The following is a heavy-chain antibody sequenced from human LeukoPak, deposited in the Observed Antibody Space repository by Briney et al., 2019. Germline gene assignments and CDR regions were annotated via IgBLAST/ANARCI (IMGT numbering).Heavy chain of an antibody. Sequence: KAAETLSLTCAVSGGSISSSNGWSWVRQPPGKGLEWIGRIFHTGTTDYKTSLKGRVTISVDKSKNQFSMQLSYVTAADTAVYYCARDSGPYYYGSGSYSHFDYWGQGTLVTVSS. J-gene: IGHJ4*02. CDR3: ARDSGPYYYGSGSYSHFDY. V-gene: IGHV4-4*02. CDR1: GGSISSSNG. CDR2: IFHTGTT. D-gene: IGHD3-10*01.